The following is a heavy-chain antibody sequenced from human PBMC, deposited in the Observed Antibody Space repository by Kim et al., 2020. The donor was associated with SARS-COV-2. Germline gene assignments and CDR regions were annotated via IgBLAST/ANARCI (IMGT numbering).Heavy chain of an antibody. J-gene: IGHJ4*02. CDR2: ST. CDR3: ARSPMGQFDY. D-gene: IGHD3-10*01. Sequence: STYYNPSLKSRVTISVDTSKNQFSLKLTSVTAADTAVYYCARSPMGQFDYWGQGTLVTVSS. V-gene: IGHV4-39*01.